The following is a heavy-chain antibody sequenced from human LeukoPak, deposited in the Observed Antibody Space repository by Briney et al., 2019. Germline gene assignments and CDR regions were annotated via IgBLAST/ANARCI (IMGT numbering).Heavy chain of an antibody. Sequence: SETLSLTCTVSGGSISSSSYYWGWIRQPPGKGLEWIGSIYYSGSTYYNPSLKSRVTISVDTSKNQFSLKLSSVTAADTAVYYCARDGGGDLGYMDVWGKGTTVTVSS. D-gene: IGHD2-21*02. CDR1: GGSISSSSYY. CDR2: IYYSGST. J-gene: IGHJ6*03. CDR3: ARDGGGDLGYMDV. V-gene: IGHV4-39*07.